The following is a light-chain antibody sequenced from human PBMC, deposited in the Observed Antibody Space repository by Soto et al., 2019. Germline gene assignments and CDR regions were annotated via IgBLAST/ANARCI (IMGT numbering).Light chain of an antibody. J-gene: IGLJ3*02. CDR1: SSNIGSNT. Sequence: QSVLTQAPSASGTPGQRVTISCSGSSSNIGSNTVSWYQQVPGTAPKVLIYSNVQRPSGVPDRFSGSKSGTSASLAIGGLQSEDEADYYCAAWDGSLNGWVFGGGTKGTV. CDR2: SNV. CDR3: AAWDGSLNGWV. V-gene: IGLV1-44*01.